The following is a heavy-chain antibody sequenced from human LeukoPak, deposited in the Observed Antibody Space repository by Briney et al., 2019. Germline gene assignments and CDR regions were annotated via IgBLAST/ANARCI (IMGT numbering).Heavy chain of an antibody. V-gene: IGHV3-53*01. J-gene: IGHJ6*02. Sequence: GGSLRLSCAASGFTVSSNYMSWVRQAPGKGLEWVSVIYSGGSTYYADSVKGRFTISRDNSKNTLYLQMNSLRAEDTAVYYCAKDRGSYGSYGMDVWGQGTTVTVSS. CDR1: GFTVSSNY. CDR2: IYSGGST. CDR3: AKDRGSYGSYGMDV. D-gene: IGHD1-26*01.